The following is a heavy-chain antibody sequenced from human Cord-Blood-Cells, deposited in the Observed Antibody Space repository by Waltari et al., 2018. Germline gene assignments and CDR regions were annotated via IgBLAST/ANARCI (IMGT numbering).Heavy chain of an antibody. Sequence: QLQLQESGPGLVKPSETLSLTCTVSGGSISSSSYYWGWIRQPPGKGLEWIGSIYYSGSTYYNPALKSRVTISVDTSKNQFSLKLSSVTAADTAVYYCASKWNYYFDYWGQGTLVTVSS. CDR3: ASKWNYYFDY. CDR1: GGSISSSSYY. D-gene: IGHD1-7*01. J-gene: IGHJ4*02. CDR2: IYYSGST. V-gene: IGHV4-39*01.